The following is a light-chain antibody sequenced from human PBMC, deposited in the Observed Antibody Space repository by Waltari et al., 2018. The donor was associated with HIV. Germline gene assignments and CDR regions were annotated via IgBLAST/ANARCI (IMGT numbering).Light chain of an antibody. V-gene: IGKV1-39*01. Sequence: IQMTQSPSSLSASVGYRVTITCRARQSISNSLNWYQQKPGQAPRVLIHAASSLQSSVPSRFSGSGYGTDFTRTISSRQPEDYATYDCQQSSSTPRTFGQGTKVEIK. CDR2: AAS. CDR1: QSISNS. J-gene: IGKJ1*01. CDR3: QQSSSTPRT.